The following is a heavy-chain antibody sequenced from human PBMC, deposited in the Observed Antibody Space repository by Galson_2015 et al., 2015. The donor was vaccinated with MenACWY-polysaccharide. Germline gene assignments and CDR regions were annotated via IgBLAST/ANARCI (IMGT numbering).Heavy chain of an antibody. V-gene: IGHV1-18*01. D-gene: IGHD5-12*01. CDR3: ARDFPKQGRGAGRFDL. Sequence: SVKVSCKASGYTFTSYGISWVRQAPGQGLEWMGWISGSNGKTNYAQKLQGRVIMTTDTSTTTAYMELRSLRSDDPAVYYCARDFPKQGRGAGRFDLWGPGTLGTGSS. CDR1: GYTFTSYG. J-gene: IGHJ4*02. CDR2: ISGSNGKT.